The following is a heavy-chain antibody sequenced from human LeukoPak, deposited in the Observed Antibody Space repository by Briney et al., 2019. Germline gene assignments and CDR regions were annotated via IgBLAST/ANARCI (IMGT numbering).Heavy chain of an antibody. J-gene: IGHJ4*02. D-gene: IGHD3-22*01. CDR3: ARSSGLGYYFDY. CDR2: IYPGDSES. V-gene: IGHV5-51*01. Sequence: PGESLKISCKGSGYRFTSDWIGWVRQMPGKGLEWMGFIYPGDSESRYSPSFQGQVTISADKSISTAYLQWSSLKASDTAMYYCARSSGLGYYFDYWGQGTLVTVSS. CDR1: GYRFTSDW.